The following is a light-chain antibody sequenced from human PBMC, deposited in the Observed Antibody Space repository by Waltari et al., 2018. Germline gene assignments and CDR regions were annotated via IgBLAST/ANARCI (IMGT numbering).Light chain of an antibody. CDR2: SNN. CDR1: SSTIGSNT. Sequence: QSVLTQPPSASGTPGQRVTISCSGSSSTIGSNTVNWYQQLPGTAPQLLIYSNNQRPSGVPDRFSGSKAGTSASLAISGLQSEDEAYYYCAAWDDSLNGRGVFGGGTKLTVL. V-gene: IGLV1-44*01. CDR3: AAWDDSLNGRGV. J-gene: IGLJ2*01.